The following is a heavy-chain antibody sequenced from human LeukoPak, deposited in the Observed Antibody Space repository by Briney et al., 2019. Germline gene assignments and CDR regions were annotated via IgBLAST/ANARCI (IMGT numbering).Heavy chain of an antibody. CDR2: MYSGGNT. V-gene: IGHV3-53*01. CDR3: ATGGRSGVAFES. D-gene: IGHD2-15*01. CDR1: GITVSSNY. J-gene: IGHJ4*02. Sequence: PGGSLRLSCAASGITVSSNYMSWVRQAPGKGLEWVSVMYSGGNTYYADSVKGRFTISRDRSKNTLYLHMNSLRAEDTAVYYCATGGRSGVAFESWGQGTLVTVSS.